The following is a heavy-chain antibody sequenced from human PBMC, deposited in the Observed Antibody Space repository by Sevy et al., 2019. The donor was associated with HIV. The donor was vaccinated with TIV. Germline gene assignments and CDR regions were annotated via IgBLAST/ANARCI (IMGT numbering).Heavy chain of an antibody. CDR1: GFILSSFG. CDR3: ARGWQTAVPSTQQDF. D-gene: IGHD6-19*01. V-gene: IGHV3-33*01. Sequence: GGSLRLSCAASGFILSSFGMHWVRQAPGKGLEWVAVVWYDENNQNYLDSVKGRFTISRDNSKNTMYLQMDSLRVDDTAVYYCARGWQTAVPSTQQDFWGQGTLVSVSS. J-gene: IGHJ4*02. CDR2: VWYDENNQ.